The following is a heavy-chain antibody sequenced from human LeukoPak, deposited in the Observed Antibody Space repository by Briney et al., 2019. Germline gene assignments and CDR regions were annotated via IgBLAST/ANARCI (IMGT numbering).Heavy chain of an antibody. J-gene: IGHJ4*02. V-gene: IGHV3-11*06. Sequence: GGSLRLSCAASGFTFSDYYMSWIRQAPGKGLEWVSYISSSSSYTNYADSVKGRFTISRDNSKNTLYLQMNSLRAEDTAVYYCARDYGDSGDYWGQGTLVTVSS. CDR1: GFTFSDYY. D-gene: IGHD4-17*01. CDR3: ARDYGDSGDY. CDR2: ISSSSSYT.